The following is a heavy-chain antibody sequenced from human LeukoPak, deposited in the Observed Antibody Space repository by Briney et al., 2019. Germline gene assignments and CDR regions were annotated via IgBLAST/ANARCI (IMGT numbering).Heavy chain of an antibody. Sequence: GGSLRLSCAASGFTFSNYAMSWVRQTPDRVLEWVASISYDGKKDFYADSVKGRFTISRDNSKNTLYLQMNSLRAEDTAVYYCAKDLGDIVVVPAAREGDYWGQGTLVTVSS. CDR2: ISYDGKKD. CDR1: GFTFSNYA. V-gene: IGHV3-30*04. D-gene: IGHD2-2*01. J-gene: IGHJ4*02. CDR3: AKDLGDIVVVPAAREGDY.